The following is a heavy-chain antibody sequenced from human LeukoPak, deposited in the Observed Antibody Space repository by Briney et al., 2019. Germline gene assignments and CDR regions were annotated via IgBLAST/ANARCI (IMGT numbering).Heavy chain of an antibody. Sequence: SQTLSLTCAISGDSVSSNSAAWNWIRQSPSRGLEWLGRTYYRSKWYNDYAVSVKSRITINPDTSKNRFSLQLNSVTPEDTAVYYCARDPSVAATAPEYNWFDPWGQGTLVTVSS. CDR2: TYYRSKWYN. CDR1: GDSVSSNSAA. V-gene: IGHV6-1*01. D-gene: IGHD2-15*01. CDR3: ARDPSVAATAPEYNWFDP. J-gene: IGHJ5*02.